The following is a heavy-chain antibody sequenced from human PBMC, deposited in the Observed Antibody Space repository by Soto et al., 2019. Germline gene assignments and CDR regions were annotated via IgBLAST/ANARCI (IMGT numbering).Heavy chain of an antibody. Sequence: ASVKVSCKAAGYTFTNYGVGWLRQAPGQGLEWMGWISAYNGNRDYAQTFQGRVTLTTDASRNTAYMELRGLTADDTAVYYCARDVPATAAVLWDSWGQGTQVTVSS. CDR3: ARDVPATAAVLWDS. CDR1: GYTFTNYG. CDR2: ISAYNGNR. V-gene: IGHV1-18*04. D-gene: IGHD2-2*01. J-gene: IGHJ4*02.